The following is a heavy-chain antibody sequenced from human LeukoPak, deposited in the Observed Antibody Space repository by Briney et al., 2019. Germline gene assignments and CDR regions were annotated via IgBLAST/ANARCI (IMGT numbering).Heavy chain of an antibody. CDR2: IRYDGSNK. J-gene: IGHJ4*02. D-gene: IGHD6-13*01. CDR3: AKASYSSSWYGGY. Sequence: GGSLRLSCTGSGFTFSSYEMNWVRQAPGKGLEWVAFIRYDGSNKYYADSVKGRFTISRDNSKNTLYLQMNSLRAEDTAVYYCAKASYSSSWYGGYWGQGTLVTVSP. CDR1: GFTFSSYE. V-gene: IGHV3-30*02.